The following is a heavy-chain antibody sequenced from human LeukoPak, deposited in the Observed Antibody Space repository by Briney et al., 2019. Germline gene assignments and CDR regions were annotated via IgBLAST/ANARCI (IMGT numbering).Heavy chain of an antibody. J-gene: IGHJ3*02. CDR1: GFTFSRYW. Sequence: GGSLRLSCAASGFTFSRYWMSWVRQAPGKGLEWVANIRQDGSEKHYLDPVKGRITISRDNAKNSLYLQMNSLRVEDTAVYYCARWGSELPDDAFDIWGQGTMVTVSS. CDR2: IRQDGSEK. V-gene: IGHV3-7*01. D-gene: IGHD6-25*01. CDR3: ARWGSELPDDAFDI.